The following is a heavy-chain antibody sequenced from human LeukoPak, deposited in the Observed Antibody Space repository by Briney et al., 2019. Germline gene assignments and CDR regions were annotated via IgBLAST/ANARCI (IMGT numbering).Heavy chain of an antibody. D-gene: IGHD5-12*01. V-gene: IGHV3-30-3*01. CDR3: AREEGEYSGYYFDY. Sequence: GGSLSPSCAASGFTFSSYAMHWVRKAPGKGLEWVAVISYDGSNKYYADSVKGRFTISRDNSKNTLYLQMNSLRAEDTAVYYCAREEGEYSGYYFDYWGQGTLVTVSS. CDR1: GFTFSSYA. CDR2: ISYDGSNK. J-gene: IGHJ4*02.